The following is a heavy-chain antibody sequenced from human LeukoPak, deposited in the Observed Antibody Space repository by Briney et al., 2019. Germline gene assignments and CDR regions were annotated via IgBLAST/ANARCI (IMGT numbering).Heavy chain of an antibody. D-gene: IGHD5-18*01. J-gene: IGHJ3*02. Sequence: PSETLSLTCTVSGGSISSYYWSWIRQPPGKGLEWIGYIYYSGSTNYNPSPKSRVTISVDTSKNQFSLKLSSVTAADTAVYYCARGETYSYGRPPAFDIWGQGTMVTVSS. CDR3: ARGETYSYGRPPAFDI. CDR1: GGSISSYY. V-gene: IGHV4-59*01. CDR2: IYYSGST.